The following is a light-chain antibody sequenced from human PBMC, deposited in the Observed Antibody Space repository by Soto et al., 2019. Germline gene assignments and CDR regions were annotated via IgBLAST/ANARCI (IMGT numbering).Light chain of an antibody. CDR2: EVT. CDR1: RIDVGAYNY. V-gene: IGLV2-14*01. Sequence: QSALTQPASVSGSPGQSIAISCTGTRIDVGAYNYVSWYQQHPGKAPKLMISEVTNRPSGVSDRFSGSKSGNTASLTISGLQAEDEADYYCSSFTSRFTFVFGTGTKVTVL. CDR3: SSFTSRFTFV. J-gene: IGLJ1*01.